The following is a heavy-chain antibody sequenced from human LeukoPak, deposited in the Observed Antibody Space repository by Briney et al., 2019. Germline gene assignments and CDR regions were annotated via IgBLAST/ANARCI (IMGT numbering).Heavy chain of an antibody. Sequence: PGGSLRLSCAASGFTFSSYAMSWVRQAPGKGLEWVSAMSGGGGSTNYADAVKGRFTISRDNSKNTLYLQMNSLRAEDTAVYYCARLDVVAGRAYWGLGTLVTVSS. D-gene: IGHD6-19*01. J-gene: IGHJ4*02. CDR1: GFTFSSYA. CDR3: ARLDVVAGRAY. V-gene: IGHV3-23*01. CDR2: MSGGGGST.